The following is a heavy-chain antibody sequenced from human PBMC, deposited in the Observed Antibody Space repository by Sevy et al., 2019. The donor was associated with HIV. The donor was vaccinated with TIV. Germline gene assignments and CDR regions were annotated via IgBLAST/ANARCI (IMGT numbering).Heavy chain of an antibody. Sequence: GGSMRLSCAASGFTFSSYSMNWVRQAPGKGLEWVSYISSSSSTIYYADSVKGGFTISRDNAKKSLYLQMNSLRAEDTAVYYCARDGALAVVVAATPDYYYGMDVWGQGTTVTVSS. CDR1: GFTFSSYS. CDR2: ISSSSSTI. V-gene: IGHV3-48*01. CDR3: ARDGALAVVVAATPDYYYGMDV. J-gene: IGHJ6*02. D-gene: IGHD2-15*01.